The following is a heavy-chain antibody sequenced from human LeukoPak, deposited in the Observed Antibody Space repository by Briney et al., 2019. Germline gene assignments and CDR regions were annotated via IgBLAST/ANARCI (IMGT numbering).Heavy chain of an antibody. J-gene: IGHJ4*02. CDR2: IKQDGSEK. D-gene: IGHD4-17*01. V-gene: IGHV3-7*01. CDR3: ARDRYGDYGSYFDY. Sequence: PGRSLRLSCAASGFTFSTYWMSWVRLAPGKGLAWVANIKQDGSEKYYVDSMKGRFTISRDNAKNSLYLQMNSLRAEDTAVYYCARDRYGDYGSYFDYWGQGTLVTVSS. CDR1: GFTFSTYW.